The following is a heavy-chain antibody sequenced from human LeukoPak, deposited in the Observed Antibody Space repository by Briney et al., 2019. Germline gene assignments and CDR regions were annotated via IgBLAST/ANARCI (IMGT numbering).Heavy chain of an antibody. Sequence: SETLSLTCTVSGGSISSYYWSWIRQPPGKGLEWIGYIYYSGSTNYNPSLKSRVTISVDTSKNQFSLKLSSVTAADTAVYYCARAGGGYYGSGSYYYYYYYMDVWGKGTTVTVSS. V-gene: IGHV4-59*01. J-gene: IGHJ6*03. CDR3: ARAGGGYYGSGSYYYYYYYMDV. CDR2: IYYSGST. CDR1: GGSISSYY. D-gene: IGHD3-10*01.